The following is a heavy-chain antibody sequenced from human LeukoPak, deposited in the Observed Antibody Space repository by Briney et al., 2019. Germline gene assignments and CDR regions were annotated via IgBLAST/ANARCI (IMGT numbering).Heavy chain of an antibody. J-gene: IGHJ4*02. V-gene: IGHV3-20*04. D-gene: IGHD3-22*01. Sequence: GGSLRLCCAASGFTFDDYGMSWVRQAPGKGLEWVSGINWNGGSTGYADSVKGRFTISRDNAKNSLYLQMNSLRAGDTALYYCARERTYYYDSNPDYFDYWGQGTLVTVSS. CDR2: INWNGGST. CDR1: GFTFDDYG. CDR3: ARERTYYYDSNPDYFDY.